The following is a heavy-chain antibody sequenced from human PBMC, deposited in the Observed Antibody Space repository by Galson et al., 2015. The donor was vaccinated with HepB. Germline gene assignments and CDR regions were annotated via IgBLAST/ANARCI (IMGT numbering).Heavy chain of an antibody. CDR1: GFTFNNYW. Sequence: SLRLSCAASGFTFNNYWMHWVRQAPGKGLVWVSRINSDGSGPTYADAVRGRFTISRDNAKSTVQLQMDSLRVEDTAVYYCARITSKDYFDFWGQGTLVTVSS. CDR3: ARITSKDYFDF. D-gene: IGHD2-2*01. V-gene: IGHV3-74*03. CDR2: INSDGSGP. J-gene: IGHJ4*02.